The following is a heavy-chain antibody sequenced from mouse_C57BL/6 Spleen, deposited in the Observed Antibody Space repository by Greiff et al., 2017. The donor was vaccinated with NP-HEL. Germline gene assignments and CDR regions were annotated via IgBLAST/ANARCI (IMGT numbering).Heavy chain of an antibody. V-gene: IGHV1-82*01. CDR1: GYAFSSSW. D-gene: IGHD2-1*01. Sequence: QVQLQQSGPELVKPGASVKISCKASGYAFSSSWMNWVKQRPGKGLEWIGRIYPGDGDTNYNGKFKGKATLTADKSSSTAYMQLSSLTSDDSAVYFCARWEGNSYYFDYWGQGTTLTVSS. J-gene: IGHJ2*01. CDR3: ARWEGNSYYFDY. CDR2: IYPGDGDT.